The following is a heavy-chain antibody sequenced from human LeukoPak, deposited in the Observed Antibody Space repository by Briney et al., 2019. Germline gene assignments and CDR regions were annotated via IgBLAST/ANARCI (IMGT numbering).Heavy chain of an antibody. Sequence: SETLSLTCTVSGGSISSGGYYWSWIRQHPGKGLEWIGYIYYSGSTYYNPSLKSRVTISVDTSKNQFSLKLSSVTAADTAVYYCARDQIAAVGRGYGGQGPLVTVSS. D-gene: IGHD6-13*01. CDR1: GGSISSGGYY. CDR3: ARDQIAAVGRGY. V-gene: IGHV4-31*03. J-gene: IGHJ4*02. CDR2: IYYSGST.